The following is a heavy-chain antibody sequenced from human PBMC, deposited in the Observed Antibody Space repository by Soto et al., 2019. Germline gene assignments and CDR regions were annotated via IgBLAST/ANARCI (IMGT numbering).Heavy chain of an antibody. CDR2: IYYSGST. V-gene: IGHV4-31*03. CDR1: GGSISSGGYY. CDR3: ALYSKQGNWFDP. D-gene: IGHD4-4*01. Sequence: SETLSLTCTVSGGSISSGGYYWSWIRQHPGKGLEWIGYIYYSGSTHYNPSLKSRVTISVDTSKNQFSLKLSSVTAADTAVYYCALYSKQGNWFDPWGQGTLVTVSS. J-gene: IGHJ5*02.